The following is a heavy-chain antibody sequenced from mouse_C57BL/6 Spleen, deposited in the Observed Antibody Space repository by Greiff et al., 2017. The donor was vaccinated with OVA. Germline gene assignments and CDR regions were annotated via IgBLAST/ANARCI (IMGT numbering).Heavy chain of an antibody. V-gene: IGHV5-17*01. CDR3: ARGYDYEGPDY. J-gene: IGHJ2*01. D-gene: IGHD2-4*01. Sequence: EVKLVESGEGLVKPGGSLKLSCAASGFTFSDYGMHWVRQAPEKGLEWVAYISSGSSTIYYADTVKGRFTISRDNAKNTLFLQMTSLRSEDTAMYYCARGYDYEGPDYWGQGTTLTVSS. CDR1: GFTFSDYG. CDR2: ISSGSSTI.